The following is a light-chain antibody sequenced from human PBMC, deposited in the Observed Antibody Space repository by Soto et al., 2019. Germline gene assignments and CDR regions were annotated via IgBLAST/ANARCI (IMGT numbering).Light chain of an antibody. J-gene: IGLJ3*02. CDR3: SSYTSSTTLGV. V-gene: IGLV2-14*01. Sequence: QSALTQPASVSGSPGQSITISCTGTNSDVGGYDYVSWYQQHPGKAPKLMIYEVSTRPSGVSNRFSGSMSGNTASLTISGLQAEDEADYSCSSYTSSTTLGVFGGGTKLTVL. CDR1: NSDVGGYDY. CDR2: EVS.